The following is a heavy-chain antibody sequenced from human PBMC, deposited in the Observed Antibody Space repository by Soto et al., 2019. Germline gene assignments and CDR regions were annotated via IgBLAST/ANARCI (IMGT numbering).Heavy chain of an antibody. Sequence: GGSLRLCWAASGFTFSSYARSWVRQAPGKGLEWVSAISGSGGSTYYADSVKGRFTISRDNSKNTLYLQMNSLRAEDTAVYYCAKELEPRYYYYYYGMDVWGQGTTVTVSS. V-gene: IGHV3-23*01. D-gene: IGHD1-1*01. CDR3: AKELEPRYYYYYYGMDV. CDR1: GFTFSSYA. CDR2: ISGSGGST. J-gene: IGHJ6*02.